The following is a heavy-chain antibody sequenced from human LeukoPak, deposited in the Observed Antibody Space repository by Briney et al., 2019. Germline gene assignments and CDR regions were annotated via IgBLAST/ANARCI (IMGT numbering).Heavy chain of an antibody. CDR3: AREKYSPGAVDY. CDR1: GGSISSSSYY. V-gene: IGHV4-39*01. CDR2: IYYSGST. J-gene: IGHJ4*02. D-gene: IGHD6-6*01. Sequence: SETLSLTCSVSGGSISSSSYYWGWIRQPPGKGLEWIGSIYYSGSTYYNPSLKSRVTISVDTSKNQFSLKVSPVTAADTAVYYCAREKYSPGAVDYWGQGSLVTVSS.